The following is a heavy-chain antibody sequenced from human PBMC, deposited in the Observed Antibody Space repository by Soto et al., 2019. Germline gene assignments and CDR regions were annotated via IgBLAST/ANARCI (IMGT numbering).Heavy chain of an antibody. CDR1: GFNFNTYL. J-gene: IGHJ6*03. V-gene: IGHV3-7*01. CDR2: INQDGSGK. Sequence: EVQLVESGGGLVQPGGSLRLSCAASGFNFNTYLMSWARQAPGKGLEWVANINQDGSGKYYVDSVRGRFTVSRDNADNSLYLQMNSLRAEDTAVYYCARDLEQTPRGYYNYYCMDVWGTGTTVTVSS. D-gene: IGHD2-15*01. CDR3: ARDLEQTPRGYYNYYCMDV.